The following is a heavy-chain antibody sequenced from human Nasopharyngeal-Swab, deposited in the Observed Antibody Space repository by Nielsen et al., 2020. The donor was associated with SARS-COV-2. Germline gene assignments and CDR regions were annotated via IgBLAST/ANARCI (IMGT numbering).Heavy chain of an antibody. CDR2: IYPGDSDT. J-gene: IGHJ4*02. CDR1: GYSFTSYW. Sequence: GGSLRLSCKGSGYSFTSYWIGWVRQMPGKGLEWMGIIYPGDSDTRYSPSFQGQVTISADKSISTAYLQWSSLKASGTAMYYCARHGLYCSSTSCYFDYWGQGTLVTVSS. V-gene: IGHV5-51*01. D-gene: IGHD2-2*01. CDR3: ARHGLYCSSTSCYFDY.